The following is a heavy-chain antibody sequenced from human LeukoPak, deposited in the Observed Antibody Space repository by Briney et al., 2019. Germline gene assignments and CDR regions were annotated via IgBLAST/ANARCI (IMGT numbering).Heavy chain of an antibody. D-gene: IGHD3-10*01. J-gene: IGHJ4*02. Sequence: SETLSLTCTVSGGSISSYYWSWIRQPAGKGLEWIGRIYTSGSTNYNPSLKSRVTMSVDTSKNQFSLELSSVTAADTAVYYCARVGSDYYGSGSYFLFDYWGQGTLVTVSS. CDR1: GGSISSYY. CDR2: IYTSGST. V-gene: IGHV4-4*07. CDR3: ARVGSDYYGSGSYFLFDY.